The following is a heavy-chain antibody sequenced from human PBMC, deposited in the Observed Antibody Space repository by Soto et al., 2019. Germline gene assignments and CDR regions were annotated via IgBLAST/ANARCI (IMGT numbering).Heavy chain of an antibody. CDR1: GFTFDEYA. J-gene: IGHJ4*02. CDR2: ISWDGSNI. V-gene: IGHV3-43*01. Sequence: EVQLVESGGVVVQPGGSLRLSCAASGFTFDEYAMNWVRQPPGKGLEWVSFISWDGSNIYYADSVQGRFTISRDNIKYSLDLDMNSLRPEETALYSWAKDISRGPTKNYEFLSGPDYWGQGTLVTVSS. CDR3: AKDISRGPTKNYEFLSGPDY. D-gene: IGHD3-3*01.